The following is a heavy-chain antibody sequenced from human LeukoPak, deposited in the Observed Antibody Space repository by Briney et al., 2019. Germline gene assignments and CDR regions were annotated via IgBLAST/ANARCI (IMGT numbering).Heavy chain of an antibody. Sequence: ASVKVSCKASGYTFTSYGISWVRQAPGQGLEWMGWISAYNGNTNYAQKLQGRVTMTTDTSTSTAYMELRSLRSDDTAVYYRARERGPSQYFPFDYWGQGTLVTVSS. CDR1: GYTFTSYG. CDR2: ISAYNGNT. CDR3: ARERGPSQYFPFDY. D-gene: IGHD2/OR15-2a*01. J-gene: IGHJ4*02. V-gene: IGHV1-18*04.